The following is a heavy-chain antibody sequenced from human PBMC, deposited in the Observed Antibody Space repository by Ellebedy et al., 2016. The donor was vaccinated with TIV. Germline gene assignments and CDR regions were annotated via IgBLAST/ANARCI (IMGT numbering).Heavy chain of an antibody. CDR1: GFTFSSYG. J-gene: IGHJ3*02. D-gene: IGHD2-15*01. V-gene: IGHV3-30*18. CDR2: ISYDGSNK. CDR3: AKEVVVVVASNPDAFDI. Sequence: GGSLRLSXAASGFTFSSYGMHWVRQAPGKGLEWVAVISYDGSNKYYADSVKGRFTISRDNSKNTLYLQMNSLRAEDTAVYYCAKEVVVVVASNPDAFDIWGQGTMVTVSS.